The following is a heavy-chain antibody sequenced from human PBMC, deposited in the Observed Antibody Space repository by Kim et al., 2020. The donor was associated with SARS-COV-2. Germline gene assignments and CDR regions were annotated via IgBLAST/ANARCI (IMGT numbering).Heavy chain of an antibody. D-gene: IGHD3-3*01. CDR1: GFTVSSNY. V-gene: IGHV3-53*01. Sequence: GGSLRLSCAASGFTVSSNYMSWVRQAPGKGLEWVSVIYSGGSTYYADSVKGRFTISRDNSKNTLYLQMNSLRAEDTAVYYCARGPAYYDFWSGYRGTIDYWGQGTLVTVSS. J-gene: IGHJ4*02. CDR3: ARGPAYYDFWSGYRGTIDY. CDR2: IYSGGST.